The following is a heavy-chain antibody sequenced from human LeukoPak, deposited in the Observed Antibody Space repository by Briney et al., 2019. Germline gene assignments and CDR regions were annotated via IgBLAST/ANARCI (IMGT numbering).Heavy chain of an antibody. CDR3: VKDKHRDGYTYGVYDS. CDR2: IKQDGSEK. V-gene: IGHV3-7*03. J-gene: IGHJ5*01. Sequence: AGGSLRLSCSASRFTFSRYWMSWVRQAPGKGLEWVANIKQDGSEKYYVDSVKGRFTISRDNAKNTLYLQMSSLRPEDTALYYCVKDKHRDGYTYGVYDSWGQGTLITVSS. CDR1: RFTFSRYW. D-gene: IGHD5-12*01.